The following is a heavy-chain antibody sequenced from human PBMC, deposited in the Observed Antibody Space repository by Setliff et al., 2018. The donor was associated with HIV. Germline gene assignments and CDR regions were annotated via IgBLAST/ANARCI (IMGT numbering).Heavy chain of an antibody. J-gene: IGHJ4*02. V-gene: IGHV4-59*05. CDR3: AREDSSYHYFDY. CDR1: GDSLGSHY. D-gene: IGHD6-6*01. Sequence: SETLSLTCSVSGDSLGSHYWSWVRQPPGKGLEWIGSIFYSGSANYNPSLRSPVAISVDTSKNQFSLKLTSVTAADTAVYYCAREDSSYHYFDYWGQGMLVTVSS. CDR2: IFYSGSA.